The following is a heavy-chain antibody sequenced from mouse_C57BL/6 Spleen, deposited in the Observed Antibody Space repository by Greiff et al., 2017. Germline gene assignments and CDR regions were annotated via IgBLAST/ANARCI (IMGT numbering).Heavy chain of an antibody. CDR1: GFTFSDYY. J-gene: IGHJ1*03. CDR3: ARDRTTDGYFDV. D-gene: IGHD1-1*01. CDR2: INYDGSST. V-gene: IGHV5-16*01. Sequence: EVKLMESEGGLVQPGSSMKLSCTASGFTFSDYYMAWVRQVPEKGLEWVANINYDGSSTYYLDSLKSRFIISRDNAKNILYLQMSSLKSEDTATYYCARDRTTDGYFDVWGTGTTVTVSS.